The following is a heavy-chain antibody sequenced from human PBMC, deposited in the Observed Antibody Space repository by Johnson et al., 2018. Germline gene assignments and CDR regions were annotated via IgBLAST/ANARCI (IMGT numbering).Heavy chain of an antibody. V-gene: IGHV3-23*04. CDR1: GFTFSDYY. CDR3: AKDGQLPDLDAYYYYYMDV. D-gene: IGHD6-6*01. CDR2: ISGSGGST. J-gene: IGHJ6*03. Sequence: EVQLVESGGGLVKPGGSLRLSCAASGFTFSDYYMSWIRQAPGKGLEWVSAISGSGGSTYYADSVKGRFTISRDKSKNTLYLQMNSLRTEDTAVYYCAKDGQLPDLDAYYYYYMDVWGKGTTVIVSS.